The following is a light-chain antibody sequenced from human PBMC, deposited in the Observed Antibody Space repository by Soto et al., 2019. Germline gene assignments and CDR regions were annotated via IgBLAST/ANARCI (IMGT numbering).Light chain of an antibody. V-gene: IGLV1-40*01. CDR3: QSFDSSLRSVI. CDR1: SSNIGAGYD. J-gene: IGLJ2*01. Sequence: QPVLTQPPSVSGAPGQRVAISCTGSSSNIGAGYDAHWYQQVPGKAPKLLIYGNNNRPSGVPDRFSGSKSGTSASLAITGLQAEDEAEYYCQSFDSSLRSVIFGGGTKLTVL. CDR2: GNN.